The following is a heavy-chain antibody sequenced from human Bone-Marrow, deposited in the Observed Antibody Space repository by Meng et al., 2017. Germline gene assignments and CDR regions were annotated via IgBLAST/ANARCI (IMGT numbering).Heavy chain of an antibody. Sequence: GESLKISCKGSGYSFTSYWIGWVRQMPGKGLEWMGIIYPGDSDTRYSPSFQGQVTISADKSISTAYRQWSNLKAADTAMYYCARRVNGAMVLPWGQGTLVTVSS. CDR2: IYPGDSDT. V-gene: IGHV5-51*01. CDR3: ARRVNGAMVLP. D-gene: IGHD5-18*01. J-gene: IGHJ5*02. CDR1: GYSFTSYW.